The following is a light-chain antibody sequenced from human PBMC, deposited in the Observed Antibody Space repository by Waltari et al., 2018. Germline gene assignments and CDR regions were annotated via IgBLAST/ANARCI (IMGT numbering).Light chain of an antibody. V-gene: IGLV3-21*04. CDR1: NLGSES. CDR2: YNS. CDR3: QVWDSSSDHWV. Sequence: SYVLTQPPSVSVAPGKTARITCEENNLGSESVHWYQQKPGQAPVLVIYYNSDRPSGIPERFSGSNSGNTATLTIIRVEAGDEADYYCQVWDSSSDHWVFGGGTKLTVL. J-gene: IGLJ3*02.